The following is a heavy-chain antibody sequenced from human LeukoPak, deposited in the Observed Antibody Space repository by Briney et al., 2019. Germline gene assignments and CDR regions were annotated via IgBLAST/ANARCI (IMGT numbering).Heavy chain of an antibody. CDR1: GGSISSYY. V-gene: IGHV4-59*01. J-gene: IGHJ4*02. CDR2: IYYSGSI. Sequence: SETLSLTCTVSGGSISSYYWSWIRQPPGKGLEWIGYIYYSGSINYNPSLKSRVTISVDTSKNQFSLKLSSVTAADTAVYYCARQLDTYYYDSSGYSAFDYWGQGTLVTVSS. D-gene: IGHD3-22*01. CDR3: ARQLDTYYYDSSGYSAFDY.